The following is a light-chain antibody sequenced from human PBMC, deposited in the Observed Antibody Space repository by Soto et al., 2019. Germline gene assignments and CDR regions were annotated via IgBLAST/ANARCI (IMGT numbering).Light chain of an antibody. Sequence: DIVMTQSPDSLAVSLGERATISCRSSQAIFRDSSGRPSLPSSPQKPRQPPQLLIYWASTRESGVPDRFSGSGSGTDFTLPISSLQAEDVAVYYCQQFYNPPLFTFGQGTKLEI. CDR2: WAS. CDR1: QAIFRDSSGRPS. V-gene: IGKV4-1*01. J-gene: IGKJ2*01. CDR3: QQFYNPPLFT.